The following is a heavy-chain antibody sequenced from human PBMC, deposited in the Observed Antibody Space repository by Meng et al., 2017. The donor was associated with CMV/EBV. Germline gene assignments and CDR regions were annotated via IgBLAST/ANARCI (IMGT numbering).Heavy chain of an antibody. Sequence: ASVKVSCKASGYTFTGYYMHWVRRAPGQGLEWMGWINPNSGGTNYAQKFQGRVTMTRDTSISTAYMELSRLRSDDTAVYYCARVSLDYSNSAHFDYWGQGTLVTVSS. J-gene: IGHJ4*02. CDR1: GYTFTGYY. V-gene: IGHV1-2*02. CDR2: INPNSGGT. CDR3: ARVSLDYSNSAHFDY. D-gene: IGHD4-11*01.